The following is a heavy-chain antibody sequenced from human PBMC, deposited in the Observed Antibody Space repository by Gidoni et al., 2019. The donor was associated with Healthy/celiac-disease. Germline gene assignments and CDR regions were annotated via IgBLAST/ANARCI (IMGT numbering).Heavy chain of an antibody. CDR2: IWNDGSNK. CDR1: GLAFSSYG. V-gene: IGHV3-33*01. D-gene: IGHD1-26*01. CDR3: ARDRNSGCYFDY. Sequence: VQLVEPGGGVGEHGTSLRRPGGAAGLAFSSYGMHWVRQAPGTGLEWVAVIWNDGSNKYYADSVKGRFTISRDNSKNTLYLQMNSLRAEDTAVYYCARDRNSGCYFDYWGQGTLVTVSS. J-gene: IGHJ4*02.